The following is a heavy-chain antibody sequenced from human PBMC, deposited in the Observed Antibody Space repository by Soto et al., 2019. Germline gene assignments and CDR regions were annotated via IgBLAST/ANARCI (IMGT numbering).Heavy chain of an antibody. J-gene: IGHJ4*02. CDR1: GYTFTSYG. CDR2: ISAYNGNT. D-gene: IGHD1-26*01. Sequence: ASVKVSCKASGYTFTSYGISWVRQAPGQGLEWMGWISAYNGNTNYAQKLQGRVTMTTATSTSTAYMGLRSLRSDDTAVYYCARAGVGAVLHPHDYWGQGTLVTVSS. CDR3: ARAGVGAVLHPHDY. V-gene: IGHV1-18*01.